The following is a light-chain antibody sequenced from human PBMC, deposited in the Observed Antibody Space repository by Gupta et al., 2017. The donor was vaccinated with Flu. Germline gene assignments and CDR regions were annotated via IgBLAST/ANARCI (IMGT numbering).Light chain of an antibody. V-gene: IGKV3-20*01. Sequence: GTLYLSPWDRDTLSCRASQNVHSNFIAGFQLKPGQAPRVLIYDATLRATCVPDRFSGSGSGTDFTLTISSLEPEDFAVYYCEQFCMTSRTFGQGTKVEVK. CDR2: DAT. CDR1: QNVHSNF. J-gene: IGKJ1*01. CDR3: EQFCMTSRT.